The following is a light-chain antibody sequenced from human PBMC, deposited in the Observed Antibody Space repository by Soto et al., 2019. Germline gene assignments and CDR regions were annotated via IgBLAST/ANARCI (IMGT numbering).Light chain of an antibody. J-gene: IGKJ2*01. V-gene: IGKV1-33*01. CDR2: DAS. CDR1: QDIRKY. Sequence: IQMTQSPSLLSASVGDRVTITCQATQDIRKYLNWYQQTPGKAPKLLIYDASSQETGVPPRFSGSGSGTYFTFTISSLQPEDLATYYCQQSDDLPYAFGQGTKLEIK. CDR3: QQSDDLPYA.